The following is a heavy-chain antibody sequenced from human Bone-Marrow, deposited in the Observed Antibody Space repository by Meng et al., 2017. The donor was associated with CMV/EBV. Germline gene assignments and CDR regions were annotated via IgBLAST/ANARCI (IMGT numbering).Heavy chain of an antibody. D-gene: IGHD6-6*01. Sequence: GESLKISCAASGFRFGDNAMAWIRQAPGKGPEWVSYIGGSATTMYYSDSVKGRFVISRDNAQNSLYLQMNSLRDEDMAVYYCARLEGTVAAFDYWGHGTLVTVSS. CDR1: GFRFGDNA. V-gene: IGHV3-11*01. CDR3: ARLEGTVAAFDY. CDR2: IGGSATTM. J-gene: IGHJ4*01.